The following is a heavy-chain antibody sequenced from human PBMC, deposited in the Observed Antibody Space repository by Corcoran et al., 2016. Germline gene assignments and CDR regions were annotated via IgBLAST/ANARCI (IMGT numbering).Heavy chain of an antibody. V-gene: IGHV4-34*01. D-gene: IGHD3-3*01. CDR3: ARAPRRQPVLRFLEWFALDY. CDR1: GGSFSGYY. CDR2: IHHSGST. Sequence: QVQLQQWGAGLLKPSETLSLTCAVYGGSFSGYYWSWIRQPPGKGLEWIGEIHHSGSTNYNPSLKSRVTISVDTSKNQFSLKLSSVTAADTAVYYCARAPRRQPVLRFLEWFALDYWGQGTLVTVSS. J-gene: IGHJ4*02.